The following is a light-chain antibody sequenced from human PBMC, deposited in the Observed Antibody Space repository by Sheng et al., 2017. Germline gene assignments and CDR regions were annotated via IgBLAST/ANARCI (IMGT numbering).Light chain of an antibody. J-gene: IGKJ4*01. CDR1: QDISNW. Sequence: DIQMTQSPASVSASVGDRVTISCRASQDISNWLAWYQQKPGKAPRLLIYGASSLQSGVPSRFSGSGSGTDFTLTITSLQPEDFATYFCQQTNSFPLTFGGGTKLEIK. CDR3: QQTNSFPLT. V-gene: IGKV1-12*01. CDR2: GAS.